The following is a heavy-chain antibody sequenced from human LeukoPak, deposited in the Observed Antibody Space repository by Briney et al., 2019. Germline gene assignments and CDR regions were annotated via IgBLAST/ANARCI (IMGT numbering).Heavy chain of an antibody. CDR2: IYPGDSDI. Sequence: GESLKISCKASGYSFSDYWTGWVRQMPGKGLEWMGVIYPGDSDIRYSPSFQGQVTISADKSISTAYLQWSSLKASDTAMYYCARLWFGELLSPDAFDIWGQGTMVTVSS. D-gene: IGHD3-10*01. CDR1: GYSFSDYW. CDR3: ARLWFGELLSPDAFDI. V-gene: IGHV5-51*01. J-gene: IGHJ3*02.